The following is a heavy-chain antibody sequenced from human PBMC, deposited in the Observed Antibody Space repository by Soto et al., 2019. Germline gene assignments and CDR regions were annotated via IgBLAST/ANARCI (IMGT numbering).Heavy chain of an antibody. D-gene: IGHD1-26*01. CDR1: GYTFTSYG. J-gene: IGHJ6*02. Sequence: ASVKVSCKASGYTFTSYGISWVRQAPGQGLKWMGWISAYNGNTNYAQKLQGRVTMTTDTSTSTAYMELRSLRSDDTAVYYCARARVGATTFHYYYGMDVWGQGTTVTVSS. V-gene: IGHV1-18*04. CDR3: ARARVGATTFHYYYGMDV. CDR2: ISAYNGNT.